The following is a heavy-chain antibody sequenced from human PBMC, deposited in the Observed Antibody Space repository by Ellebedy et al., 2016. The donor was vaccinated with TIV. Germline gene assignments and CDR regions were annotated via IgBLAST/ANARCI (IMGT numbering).Heavy chain of an antibody. CDR3: ARDQGLDCSSTSCYSDYYYYGMDV. CDR2: INPSGGST. D-gene: IGHD2-2*01. Sequence: AASVKVSCKASGYTFTSYYMHWVRQAPGQGLEWMGIINPSGGSTSYAQKFQGRVTMTRDTSTSTVYMELSSLRSEDTAVYYCARDQGLDCSSTSCYSDYYYYGMDVWGQGTTVTVSS. V-gene: IGHV1-46*01. J-gene: IGHJ6*02. CDR1: GYTFTSYY.